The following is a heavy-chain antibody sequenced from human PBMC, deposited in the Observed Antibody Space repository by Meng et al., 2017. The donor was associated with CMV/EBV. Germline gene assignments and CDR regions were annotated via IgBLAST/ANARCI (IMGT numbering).Heavy chain of an antibody. Sequence: SETLSLTCTVSGGSISSSSYYWGWIRQPPGKGLEWIGSIYYSGSTYYNPSLKSRVTISVDTSKNQSSLKLSSVTAADTAVYYCARDPPYYDILTGYLPSYYFDYWGQGTLVTVSS. CDR3: ARDPPYYDILTGYLPSYYFDY. CDR2: IYYSGST. D-gene: IGHD3-9*01. J-gene: IGHJ4*02. CDR1: GGSISSSSYY. V-gene: IGHV4-39*07.